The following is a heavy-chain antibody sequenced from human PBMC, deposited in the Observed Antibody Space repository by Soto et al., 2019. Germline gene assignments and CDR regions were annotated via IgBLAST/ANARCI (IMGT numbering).Heavy chain of an antibody. D-gene: IGHD2-15*01. Sequence: QVQLVQSGAEVKKPGASVKVSCKASGYTFSSYYMHWVRQAPGQGLEWMGIINPSGGSATYAQKFQGRLTVSRDTSTSTDYMELSSLRSEDTAVYYCARGGYCSGGSCYYRGRGELWGQGTLVTVSS. V-gene: IGHV1-46*01. J-gene: IGHJ4*02. CDR2: INPSGGSA. CDR3: ARGGYCSGGSCYYRGRGEL. CDR1: GYTFSSYY.